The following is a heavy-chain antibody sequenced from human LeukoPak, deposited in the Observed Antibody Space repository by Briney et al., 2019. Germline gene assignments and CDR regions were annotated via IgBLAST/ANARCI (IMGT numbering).Heavy chain of an antibody. CDR2: IIPIFGTA. J-gene: IGHJ5*02. CDR1: GGTFSSYA. V-gene: IGHV1-69*13. Sequence: ASVKVSCKASGGTFSSYAISWVRQAPGQGLEWMGGIIPIFGTANYAQKFQGRVTITADESTSTAYMELSSLRSEDTAVYYCARSPPWYQPLLYLNWFDPWGQGTLVTVSS. D-gene: IGHD2-2*02. CDR3: ARSPPWYQPLLYLNWFDP.